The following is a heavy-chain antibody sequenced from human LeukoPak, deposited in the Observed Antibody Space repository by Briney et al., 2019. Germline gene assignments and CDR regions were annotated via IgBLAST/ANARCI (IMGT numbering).Heavy chain of an antibody. CDR1: VGSNSSANYY. Sequence: SETLSLTCTVSVGSNSSANYYWTWIPQPPGKGLEWFGYIYYTEGTYYNPSLKSRVTISVDTSKNQFYLKLNSVTAADTAVYYCAIDYGGYGRFDFWGQGTLVTVSS. V-gene: IGHV4-30-4*08. J-gene: IGHJ4*02. D-gene: IGHD5-12*01. CDR3: AIDYGGYGRFDF. CDR2: IYYTEGT.